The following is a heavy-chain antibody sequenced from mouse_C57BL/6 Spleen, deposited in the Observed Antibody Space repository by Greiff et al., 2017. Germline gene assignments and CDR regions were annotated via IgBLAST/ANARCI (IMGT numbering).Heavy chain of an antibody. D-gene: IGHD2-10*01. CDR2: IDPSDSYT. J-gene: IGHJ2*01. V-gene: IGHV1-69*01. CDR1: GYTFTSYW. Sequence: QVQLKESGAELVKPGASVKISCKASGYTFTSYWMHWVKQRPGQGLEWIGEIDPSDSYTNYNQKFKGKSTLTVDKSSSTAYMQLSSLTSEDSAVYYCARTLPYYFDYWGQGTTLTVSS. CDR3: ARTLPYYFDY.